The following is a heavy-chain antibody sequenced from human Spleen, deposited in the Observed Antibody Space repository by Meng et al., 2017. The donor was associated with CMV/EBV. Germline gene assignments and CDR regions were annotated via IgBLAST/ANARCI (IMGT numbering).Heavy chain of an antibody. CDR1: GFTFSSYA. J-gene: IGHJ4*02. CDR3: ARDSGSYGY. Sequence: GESLKISCAASGFTFSSYAMTWVRQAPGKGLEWVSAIYSGGTTYYADSVKGRFTISRDNSKNTVYLQMNSLRAEDTAVYYCARDSGSYGYWGQGTLVTVSS. V-gene: IGHV3-23*01. D-gene: IGHD1-26*01. CDR2: IYSGGTT.